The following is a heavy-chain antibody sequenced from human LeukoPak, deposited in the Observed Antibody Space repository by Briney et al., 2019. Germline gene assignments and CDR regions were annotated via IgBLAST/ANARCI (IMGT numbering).Heavy chain of an antibody. J-gene: IGHJ3*02. CDR2: INSDGSST. V-gene: IGHV3-74*01. D-gene: IGHD3-16*02. CDR1: GFTFSSYW. CDR3: ARDREVMITFGGVIVMTNDAFDI. Sequence: RGSLRLSCAASGFTFSSYWMHWVRQAPGKGLVWVSRINSDGSSTSYADSVKGRFTISRDNAKNTLYLQMNSLRAEDTAVYYCARDREVMITFGGVIVMTNDAFDIWGQGTMVTVSS.